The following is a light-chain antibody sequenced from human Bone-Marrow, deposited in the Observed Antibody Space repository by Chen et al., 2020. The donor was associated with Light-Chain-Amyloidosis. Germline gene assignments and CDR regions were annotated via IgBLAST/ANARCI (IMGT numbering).Light chain of an antibody. Sequence: QLVLTHSPSASASLGPSVKLTCSLSSGHSSYAIAWHQQQPEKGPRFLMKVNSDGSHNKGDGIPDRFSGSSSGAERYLTISRLQSEDEADYYCQTWGTGMVFGGGTKLTVL. CDR1: SGHSSYA. CDR2: VNSDGSH. CDR3: QTWGTGMV. J-gene: IGLJ2*01. V-gene: IGLV4-69*01.